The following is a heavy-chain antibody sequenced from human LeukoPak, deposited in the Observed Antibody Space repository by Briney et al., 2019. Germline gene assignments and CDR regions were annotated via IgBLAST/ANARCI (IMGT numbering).Heavy chain of an antibody. CDR2: INHSGST. CDR1: GGSISSYY. V-gene: IGHV4-34*01. D-gene: IGHD3-3*01. J-gene: IGHJ5*02. CDR3: ARVRKRITIFGVVTPWFDP. Sequence: SETLSLTCTVSGGSISSYYWSWIRQPPGKGLEWIGEINHSGSTNYNPSLKSRVTISVDTSKNQFSLKLSSVTAADTAVYYCARVRKRITIFGVVTPWFDPWGQGTLVTVSS.